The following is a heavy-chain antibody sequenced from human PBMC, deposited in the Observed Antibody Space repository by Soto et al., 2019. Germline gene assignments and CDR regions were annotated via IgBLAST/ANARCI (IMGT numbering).Heavy chain of an antibody. V-gene: IGHV1-69*02. CDR3: ATSYGSGSQACDN. CDR2: TIPILSMS. CDR1: GDTFSSYT. J-gene: IGHJ4*02. Sequence: QVHLVQSGAELKKPGSSVRVSCKASGDTFSSYTINWVRQAPGLGLEWMGRTIPILSMSNYALKFQGRLTITADKSTSTAYMELSSLRSEDTAIYYCATSYGSGSQACDNWGQGALVTVSS. D-gene: IGHD3-10*01.